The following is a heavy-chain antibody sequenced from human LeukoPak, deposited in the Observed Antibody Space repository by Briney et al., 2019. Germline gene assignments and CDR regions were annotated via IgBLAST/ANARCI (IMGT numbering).Heavy chain of an antibody. CDR1: GGTFSSYA. Sequence: SVKVSCKASGGTFSSYAISWVRQAPGQGLEWMGGIIPIFGTANYAQKSQGRVTITADESTSTAYMELSSLRSEDTAVYYCARDKSPGSGYYFNWFDPWGRGTLVTVSS. CDR2: IIPIFGTA. D-gene: IGHD3-22*01. V-gene: IGHV1-69*13. J-gene: IGHJ5*02. CDR3: ARDKSPGSGYYFNWFDP.